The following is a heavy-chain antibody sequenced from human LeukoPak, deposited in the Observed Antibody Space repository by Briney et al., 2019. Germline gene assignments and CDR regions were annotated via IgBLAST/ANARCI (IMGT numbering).Heavy chain of an antibody. D-gene: IGHD2-8*01. J-gene: IGHJ5*02. CDR1: GGSISTYY. CDR2: IYYSGST. V-gene: IGHV4-59*01. Sequence: SETLSLTCTVSGGSISTYYWIWIRQPPGKGLEWIGDIYYSGSTNYNPSLESRVTISVDTSKNQFSLKLSSVTAADTAVYYCVRGTNWFDPWGQGTLVTVSS. CDR3: VRGTNWFDP.